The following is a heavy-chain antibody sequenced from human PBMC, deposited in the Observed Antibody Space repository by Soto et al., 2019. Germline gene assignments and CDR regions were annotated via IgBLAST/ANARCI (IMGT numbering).Heavy chain of an antibody. D-gene: IGHD4-17*01. CDR2: ISYDGSNK. V-gene: IGHV3-30*18. CDR3: AKPYGDYEVKSYFDY. J-gene: IGHJ4*02. CDR1: GFTFSSYG. Sequence: GGSLRLSCAASGFTFSSYGMHWVRQAPGKGLEWVAVISYDGSNKYYADSVKGRFTISRDNSKNTLYLQMNSLRAEDTAVYYCAKPYGDYEVKSYFDYWGQGTLVTVSS.